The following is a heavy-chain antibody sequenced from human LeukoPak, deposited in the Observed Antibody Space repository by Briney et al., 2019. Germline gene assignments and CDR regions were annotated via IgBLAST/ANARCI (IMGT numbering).Heavy chain of an antibody. CDR3: ARENFDS. CDR2: IGWNGGNT. J-gene: IGHJ4*02. V-gene: IGHV3-9*01. CDR1: GFTFDDKS. Sequence: GRSLRLSCAASGFTFDDKSMHWVRQAPGKGLEWVAGIGWNGGNTGYGGSVKGRFTISRDNAKNSLYLQMNSLRTEDTALYYCARENFDSWGQGTLVTVSS.